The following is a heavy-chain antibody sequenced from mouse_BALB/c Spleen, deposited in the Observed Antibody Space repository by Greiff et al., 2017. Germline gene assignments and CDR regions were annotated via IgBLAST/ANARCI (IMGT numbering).Heavy chain of an antibody. Sequence: EVKLMESGGGLVQPGGSMKLSCVASGFTFSSYWMSWVRQSQEKGLEWVAEIRLKSDNYATHYAESVKGKFTISRDDSKSRLYLQMNSLRAEDTGIYYCTAYYRYLYAMDYWGQGTSVTVSS. V-gene: IGHV6-6*02. CDR2: IRLKSDNYAT. CDR3: TAYYRYLYAMDY. CDR1: GFTFSSYW. J-gene: IGHJ4*01. D-gene: IGHD2-14*01.